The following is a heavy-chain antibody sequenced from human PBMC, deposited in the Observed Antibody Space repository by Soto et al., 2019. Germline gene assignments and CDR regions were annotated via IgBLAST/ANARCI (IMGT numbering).Heavy chain of an antibody. V-gene: IGHV4-59*12. J-gene: IGHJ6*01. Sequence: SETLSLTCTVSGDSISSYFWTWIRQPPGKALEWIGYMFHSGRTNYNPSLTSRVTMSADTSNNQFSLTLSSVTAADTAVYYCARDNILGILYGGMDVWGQGTTVTVSA. D-gene: IGHD3-3*01. CDR1: GDSISSYF. CDR3: ARDNILGILYGGMDV. CDR2: MFHSGRT.